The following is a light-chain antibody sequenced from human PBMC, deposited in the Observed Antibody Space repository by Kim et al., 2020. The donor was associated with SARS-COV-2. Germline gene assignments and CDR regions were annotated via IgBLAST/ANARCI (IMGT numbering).Light chain of an antibody. V-gene: IGKV1-27*01. CDR3: QKYSTAPWT. CDR2: PAS. J-gene: IGKJ1*01. Sequence: LSASVGDRVTITCRASQGISNYLVWYQQKPGKVPKVLIYPASTLQSGVPSRFSGSGSGTEFTLTISSLQPEDAATYYCQKYSTAPWTFGQGTKVDIK. CDR1: QGISNY.